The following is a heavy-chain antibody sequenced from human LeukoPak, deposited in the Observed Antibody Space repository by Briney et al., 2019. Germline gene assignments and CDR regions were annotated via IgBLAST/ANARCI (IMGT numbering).Heavy chain of an antibody. CDR1: GFTFSSYA. J-gene: IGHJ4*02. V-gene: IGHV3-30-3*01. D-gene: IGHD3-22*01. CDR3: ARDRTYYYDSSGYGIFGY. Sequence: GGSLRLSCAASGFTFSSYAMHWVRQAPGKGLEWVAVISYDGSNKYYADSVKGRFTISRDNSKNTLYLQMNSLRAEDTAVYYCARDRTYYYDSSGYGIFGYWGQGTLVTVSS. CDR2: ISYDGSNK.